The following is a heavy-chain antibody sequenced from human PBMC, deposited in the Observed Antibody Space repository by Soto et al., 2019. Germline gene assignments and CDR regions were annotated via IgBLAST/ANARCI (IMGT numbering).Heavy chain of an antibody. Sequence: EVQLVESGGGLVQPGRSLRLSCAASGFTFDDYAMHWVRQAPGKGLEWVSGISWNSGSIGYADSVKGRFTISRDNAKNSLYLQMNSLRAEETAFYYCVATIEAWGQGTMVTVT. CDR1: GFTFDDYA. V-gene: IGHV3-9*01. D-gene: IGHD5-12*01. CDR2: ISWNSGSI. CDR3: VATIEA. J-gene: IGHJ5*02.